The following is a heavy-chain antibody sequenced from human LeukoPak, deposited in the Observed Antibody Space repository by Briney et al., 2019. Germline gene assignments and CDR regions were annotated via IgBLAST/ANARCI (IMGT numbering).Heavy chain of an antibody. CDR2: IYYSGST. CDR3: ASALLYSSSWFDY. D-gene: IGHD6-13*01. V-gene: IGHV4-59*01. CDR1: GVSISSYY. Sequence: SETLSLTCTVSGVSISSYYWSWIRQPPGQGLEWIGYIYYSGSTNYNPSLKSRVTISVDTSKNQFSLKLSSVTAADTAVYYCASALLYSSSWFDYWGQGTLVTVSS. J-gene: IGHJ4*02.